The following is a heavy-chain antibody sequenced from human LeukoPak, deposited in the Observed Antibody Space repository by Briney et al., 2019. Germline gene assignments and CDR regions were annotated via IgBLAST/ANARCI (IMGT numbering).Heavy chain of an antibody. CDR2: INPNSGGT. Sequence: GASVKVSCKASGYTFTGYYMHWVRQAPGQGLEWMGWINPNSGGTNYAQKFQGRVTMTRNTSISTAYMELSSLRSEDTAVYYCARGLYSSGWYAVDAFDIWGQGTMVTVSS. CDR3: ARGLYSSGWYAVDAFDI. D-gene: IGHD6-19*01. CDR1: GYTFTGYY. J-gene: IGHJ3*02. V-gene: IGHV1-2*02.